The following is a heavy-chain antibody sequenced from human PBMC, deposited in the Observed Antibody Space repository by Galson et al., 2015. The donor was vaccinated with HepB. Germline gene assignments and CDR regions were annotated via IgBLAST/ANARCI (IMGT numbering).Heavy chain of an antibody. CDR1: GFTFSDYY. J-gene: IGHJ4*02. V-gene: IGHV3-11*06. CDR3: ARVADVDYGDHSHFDY. D-gene: IGHD4-17*01. CDR2: ISHSTLYT. Sequence: SLRLSCAASGFTFSDYYMSWIRQAPGKGLEWLSYISHSTLYTNYADSVKGRITISRDNARSSLYLQLHSLRAEDTAVYYCARVADVDYGDHSHFDYWGQGTLVTVSS.